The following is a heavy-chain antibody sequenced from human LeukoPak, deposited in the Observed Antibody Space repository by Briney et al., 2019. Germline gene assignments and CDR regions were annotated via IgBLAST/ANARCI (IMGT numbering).Heavy chain of an antibody. CDR2: INPNSGGT. CDR3: ARVAYSSSSGYYYMDV. V-gene: IGHV1-2*06. J-gene: IGHJ6*03. Sequence: ASVKVSCKASGYTFTGYYMHWVRQAPGQGLEWMGRINPNSGGTNYAQKFQGRVTITRNTSISTAYMELSSLRSEDTAVYYCARVAYSSSSGYYYMDVWGKGTTVTVSS. CDR1: GYTFTGYY. D-gene: IGHD6-6*01.